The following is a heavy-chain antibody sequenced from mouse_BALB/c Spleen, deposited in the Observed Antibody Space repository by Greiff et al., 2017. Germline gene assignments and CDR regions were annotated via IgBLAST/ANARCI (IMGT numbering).Heavy chain of an antibody. V-gene: IGHV5-4*02. D-gene: IGHD1-1*01. CDR2: ISDGGSYT. Sequence: EVQLVESGGGLVKPGGSLKLSCAASGFTFSDYYMYWVRQTPEKRLEWVATISDGGSYTYYPDSVKGRFTISRDNAKNNLYLQMSSLKSEDTAMYYCARSYYGSPYFDYWGQGTTLTVSS. CDR3: ARSYYGSPYFDY. CDR1: GFTFSDYY. J-gene: IGHJ2*01.